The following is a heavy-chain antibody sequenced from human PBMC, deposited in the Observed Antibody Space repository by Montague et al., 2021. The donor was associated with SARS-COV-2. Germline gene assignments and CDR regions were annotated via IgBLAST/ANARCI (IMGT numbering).Heavy chain of an antibody. J-gene: IGHJ6*02. CDR1: GASISSSSYY. CDR2: IYYSGST. V-gene: IGHV4-39*01. CDR3: ARRVTGTTVHYYYYSMDV. D-gene: IGHD1-20*01. Sequence: SETLSLTCTVSGASISSSSYYWGWIRQPPGKGLEWIGSIYYSGSTYYNPSLKSRVTISVDTSKNQFSLKLSSVTAADTAVYYCARRVTGTTVHYYYYSMDVWGQGTTVTVSS.